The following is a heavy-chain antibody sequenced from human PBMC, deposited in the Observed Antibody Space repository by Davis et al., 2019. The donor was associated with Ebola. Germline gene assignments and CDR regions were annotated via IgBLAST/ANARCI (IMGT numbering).Heavy chain of an antibody. CDR3: ARPRYQLLRSYFDY. D-gene: IGHD2-2*01. CDR2: IKQDGSEK. V-gene: IGHV3-7*03. Sequence: GESLKISCAASGFTFSSYWMSWVRQAPGKGLEWVANIKQDGSEKYYVDSVKGRFTISRDNAKNSLYLQMNSLRAEDTAVYYCARPRYQLLRSYFDYWGQGTLVTVSS. J-gene: IGHJ4*02. CDR1: GFTFSSYW.